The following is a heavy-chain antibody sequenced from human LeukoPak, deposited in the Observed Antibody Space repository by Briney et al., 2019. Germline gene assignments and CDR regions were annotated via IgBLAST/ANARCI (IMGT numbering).Heavy chain of an antibody. CDR2: INPNSGDT. Sequence: ASVKVSCXASGYTFTGYYMHWVRQAPGQGLEWMGWINPNSGDTNYAQKFQGRVTVTRDTSISTAYMELSRLRSDDTAVYYCARVGSSGWYVHPTLDYWGQGTLLTVSS. V-gene: IGHV1-2*02. CDR1: GYTFTGYY. CDR3: ARVGSSGWYVHPTLDY. J-gene: IGHJ4*02. D-gene: IGHD6-19*01.